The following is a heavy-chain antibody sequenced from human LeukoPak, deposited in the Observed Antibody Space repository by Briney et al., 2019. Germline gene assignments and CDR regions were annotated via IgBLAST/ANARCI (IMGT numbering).Heavy chain of an antibody. J-gene: IGHJ6*03. CDR1: GYTLTELS. V-gene: IGHV1-24*01. CDR2: FDPEDGET. D-gene: IGHD5-12*01. Sequence: ASVKVSCKVSGYTLTELSMHWVRQAPGKGLEWMGGFDPEDGETIYAQKFQGRVTMTEDTSTDTAYMELSSLRSDDTAVYYCARQGYSGYDENYYYYMDVWGKGTTVTVSS. CDR3: ARQGYSGYDENYYYYMDV.